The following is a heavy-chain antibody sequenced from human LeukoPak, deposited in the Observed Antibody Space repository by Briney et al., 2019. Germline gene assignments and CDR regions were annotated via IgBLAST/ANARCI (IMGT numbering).Heavy chain of an antibody. CDR3: ARGGVVVALGSYGMDV. Sequence: GGSLRLSCAASGFSVTSKYMNWVRQAPGRGLGWVSVIYIDGNTYYADSVKGRFTISRDNSKNTLYLQMNTLRAEDTAVYYCARGGVVVALGSYGMDVWGQGTTVTVSS. V-gene: IGHV3-53*01. CDR1: GFSVTSKY. J-gene: IGHJ6*02. D-gene: IGHD2-15*01. CDR2: IYIDGNT.